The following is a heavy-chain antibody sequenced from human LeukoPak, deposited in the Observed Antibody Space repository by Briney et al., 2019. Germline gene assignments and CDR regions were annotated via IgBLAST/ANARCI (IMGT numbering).Heavy chain of an antibody. D-gene: IGHD2-2*01. J-gene: IGHJ3*02. CDR1: GCTFSSYA. Sequence: SGGSLRLSCAASGCTFSSYAMNWVRQAPGKGLEWVSAISGSGGSTYYADSVKGRFTISRDSSKNMLYLQMNSLRAEDTAVYYCAKDIVVVPAASDAFDIWGQGTMVTVSS. CDR2: ISGSGGST. CDR3: AKDIVVVPAASDAFDI. V-gene: IGHV3-23*01.